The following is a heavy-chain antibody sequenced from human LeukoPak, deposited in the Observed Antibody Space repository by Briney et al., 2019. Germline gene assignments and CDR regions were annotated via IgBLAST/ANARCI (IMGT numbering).Heavy chain of an antibody. D-gene: IGHD3-22*01. CDR3: ARGHIYYDSSGYYYPHYYYYYYMDV. Sequence: PSETLSLTCAVYGGSFSGYYWSWIRQPPGKGLEWIGEINHSGSTNYNPSLKSRVTISVDTSKNQFSLKLSSVTAADTAVYYCARGHIYYDSSGYYYPHYYYYYYMDVWGKGTTVTVSS. V-gene: IGHV4-34*01. CDR1: GGSFSGYY. CDR2: INHSGST. J-gene: IGHJ6*03.